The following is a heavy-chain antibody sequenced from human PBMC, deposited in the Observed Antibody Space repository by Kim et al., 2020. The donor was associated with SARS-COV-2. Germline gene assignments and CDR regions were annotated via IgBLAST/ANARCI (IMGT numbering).Heavy chain of an antibody. V-gene: IGHV4-59*01. CDR2: IYYSGST. D-gene: IGHD6-19*01. CDR1: GGSISSYY. CDR3: ARGCINSSGWYETRSYYFDY. J-gene: IGHJ4*02. Sequence: SETLSLTCTVSGGSISSYYWSWIRQPPGKGLEWIGYIYYSGSTNYNPSLKSRVTISVDTSKNQFSLKLSSVTAADTAVYYCARGCINSSGWYETRSYYFDYWGQGTLVTVSS.